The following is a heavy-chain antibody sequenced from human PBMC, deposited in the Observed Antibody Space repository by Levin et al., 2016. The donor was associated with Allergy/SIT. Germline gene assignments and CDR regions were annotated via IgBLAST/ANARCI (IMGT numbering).Heavy chain of an antibody. D-gene: IGHD3-16*01. CDR3: AREGERMFTPDTRKHLLDWYLDL. V-gene: IGHV4-4*08. CDR2: LCNSET. Sequence: SETLSLTCTISGDSISRHCWSWIRLPPGERLEWIGYLCNSETYYNPSLKSRVTLSGDTPKNQFSLNLNSVTAADTAVYYCAREGERMFTPDTRKHLLDWYLDLWGRGTLVTVSS. J-gene: IGHJ2*01. CDR1: GDSISRHC.